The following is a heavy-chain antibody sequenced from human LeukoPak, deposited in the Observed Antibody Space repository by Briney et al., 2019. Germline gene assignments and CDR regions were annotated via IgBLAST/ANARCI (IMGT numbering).Heavy chain of an antibody. CDR3: AKDEFEGQQPSYYYYGMDV. Sequence: GGSLRLSCAASGFTFSSYGMHWVRQAPGKGLEWVAVISYDGSNKYYADSVKGRFTISRDNSKNTLYLQMNSLRAEDTAVYYCAKDEFEGQQPSYYYYGMDVWGQGTTVTVSS. J-gene: IGHJ6*02. CDR2: ISYDGSNK. CDR1: GFTFSSYG. D-gene: IGHD6-13*01. V-gene: IGHV3-30*18.